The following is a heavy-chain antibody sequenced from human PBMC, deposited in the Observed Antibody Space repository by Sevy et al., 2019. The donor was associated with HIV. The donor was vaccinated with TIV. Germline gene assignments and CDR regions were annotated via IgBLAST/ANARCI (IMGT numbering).Heavy chain of an antibody. CDR1: GFTFSDYR. J-gene: IGHJ4*02. D-gene: IGHD3-16*01. V-gene: IGHV3-30*04. Sequence: GGSLRLSCAASGFTFSDYRFHWVRQAPGKGLEWVAVISYDGRNNKYNADSVKGRFTISRDNSKNTVYLQMNSLRAEDTAIYYCARDRGEILSPAFDYWGQGTLVTVSS. CDR2: ISYDGRNNK. CDR3: ARDRGEILSPAFDY.